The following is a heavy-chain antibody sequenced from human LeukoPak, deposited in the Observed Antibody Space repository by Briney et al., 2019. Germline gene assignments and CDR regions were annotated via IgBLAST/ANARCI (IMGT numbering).Heavy chain of an antibody. V-gene: IGHV5-51*01. CDR1: GYSFTSYW. J-gene: IGHJ4*02. Sequence: KNGESLKISCKGSGYSFTSYWIGWVRRMPGKGLGGLGIIYPGDSDTRYSPSFQGQVTISADKSISTAYLQWSSLKASDTAMYYCARPSYGFLSGFDYWGQGTLVTVSS. D-gene: IGHD5-18*01. CDR3: ARPSYGFLSGFDY. CDR2: IYPGDSDT.